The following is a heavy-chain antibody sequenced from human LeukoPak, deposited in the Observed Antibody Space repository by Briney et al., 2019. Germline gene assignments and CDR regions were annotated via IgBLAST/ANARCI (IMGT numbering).Heavy chain of an antibody. V-gene: IGHV1-2*02. D-gene: IGHD1-26*01. CDR2: INPNTGDP. J-gene: IGHJ4*02. Sequence: ASLKVSCKASGFIVAAYYIHWVRLAPGQGLEWMGWINPNTGDPNYAQKFQGRISTTWDVSLSTAYLELTRVTSDDSAIYYCARDRNGQSTGAGDYWGQGTLGTVSS. CDR3: ARDRNGQSTGAGDY. CDR1: GFIVAAYY.